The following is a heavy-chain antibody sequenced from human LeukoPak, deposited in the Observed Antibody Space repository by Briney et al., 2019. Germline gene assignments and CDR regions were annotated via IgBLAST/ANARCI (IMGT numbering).Heavy chain of an antibody. CDR2: INHSGST. V-gene: IGHV4-34*01. D-gene: IGHD3-22*01. CDR1: GGSFSGYY. J-gene: IGHJ4*02. Sequence: PSETLSLTCAVYGGSFSGYYWSWIRQPPGKGLEWIGEINHSGSTNYNPSLKSRVTISVDTSKNQFSLKLSSVTAADTAVYYCARDHRGFYDSSGYYYPSSAFDYWGQGTLVTVSS. CDR3: ARDHRGFYDSSGYYYPSSAFDY.